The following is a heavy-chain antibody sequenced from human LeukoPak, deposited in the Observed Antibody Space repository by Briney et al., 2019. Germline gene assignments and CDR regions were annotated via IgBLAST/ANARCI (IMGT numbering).Heavy chain of an antibody. CDR1: GFTFSSYG. Sequence: GGSLRLSCAASGFTFSSYGMHWVRQAPGKGLEWVSGISGSSGSTYYADSVKGRLTISRDNSKNTLYLQTNSLRAEDTAVYYCAREESYGDSPFFDYWGQGTLVTVSS. J-gene: IGHJ4*02. V-gene: IGHV3-23*01. D-gene: IGHD4-17*01. CDR2: ISGSSGST. CDR3: AREESYGDSPFFDY.